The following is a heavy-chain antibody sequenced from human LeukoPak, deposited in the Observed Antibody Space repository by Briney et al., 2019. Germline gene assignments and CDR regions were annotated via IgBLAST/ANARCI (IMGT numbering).Heavy chain of an antibody. CDR3: AREGYSGFDY. Sequence: SETLSLTCTVSGGSISSYYWSWIRQPPGKGLEWIGYIYYSGSTNYNPSLKSRVTISVDTSKNQFSLKLSSETAADTAVYYCAREGYSGFDYWGQGTPVTVSS. D-gene: IGHD5-12*01. CDR2: IYYSGST. CDR1: GGSISSYY. J-gene: IGHJ4*02. V-gene: IGHV4-59*01.